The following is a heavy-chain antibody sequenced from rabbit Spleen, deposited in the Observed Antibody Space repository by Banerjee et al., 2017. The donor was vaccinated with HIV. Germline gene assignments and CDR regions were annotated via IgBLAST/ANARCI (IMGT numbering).Heavy chain of an antibody. Sequence: QEQLEESGGDLVKPEGSLTLTCKASGFDFSSTYWIFWVRQAPGKGPEWIGCINSGSSGTTFSASWAKGRFTISRSSSTTVTLQMTSLTAADTATYFCARNYVSAFDPWGQGTLVTVS. D-gene: IGHD1-1*01. V-gene: IGHV1S45*01. CDR3: ARNYVSAFDP. J-gene: IGHJ2*01. CDR2: INSGSSGTT. CDR1: GFDFSSTYW.